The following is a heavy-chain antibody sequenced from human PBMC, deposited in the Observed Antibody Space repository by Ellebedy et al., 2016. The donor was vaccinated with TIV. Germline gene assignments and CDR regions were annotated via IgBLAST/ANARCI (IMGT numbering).Heavy chain of an antibody. Sequence: ASVKVSCKASGYTFTSYYMHWVRQAPGQGLEWMGIINPSGGSTSYAQKFQGRVTMTRDTSTSTVYMELSSLRSEDTAVYYCARECTAMVNQCYYGMDVWGQGTTVTVSS. CDR1: GYTFTSYY. V-gene: IGHV1-46*01. J-gene: IGHJ6*02. CDR3: ARECTAMVNQCYYGMDV. CDR2: INPSGGST. D-gene: IGHD5-18*01.